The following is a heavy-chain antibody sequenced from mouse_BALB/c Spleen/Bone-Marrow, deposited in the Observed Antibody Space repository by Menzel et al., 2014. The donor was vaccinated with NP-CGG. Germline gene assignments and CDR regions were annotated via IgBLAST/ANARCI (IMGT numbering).Heavy chain of an antibody. V-gene: IGHV2-9*02. J-gene: IGHJ4*01. CDR2: IWAGGST. CDR1: GLSLTSYG. Sequence: QVYVKLSGPGPVAPSQSLSSTCTVSGLSLTSYGVHWVRQPPGKGLEWLGVIWAGGSTNYNSALMSRLSISKDNSKSQVFLKMNSLQTDDTAMYYCAFRGMDYWGQGTSVTVSS. CDR3: AFRGMDY.